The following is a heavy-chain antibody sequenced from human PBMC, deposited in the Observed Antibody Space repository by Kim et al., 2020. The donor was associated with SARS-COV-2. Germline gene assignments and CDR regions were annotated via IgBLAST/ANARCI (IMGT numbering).Heavy chain of an antibody. V-gene: IGHV3-30*02. D-gene: IGHD2-21*02. J-gene: IGHJ3*02. CDR3: AKSWGKIVVVTAGDAFDI. Sequence: KGPFTISRGNSKNTLYLQMNSLRAEDTAVYYCAKSWGKIVVVTAGDAFDIWGQGTMVTVSS.